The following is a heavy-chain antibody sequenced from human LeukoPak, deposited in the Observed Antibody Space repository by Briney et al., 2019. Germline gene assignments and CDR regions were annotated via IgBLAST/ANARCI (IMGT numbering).Heavy chain of an antibody. D-gene: IGHD3-16*02. CDR3: ARGRKVTFGGVIVMNYYYYYMDV. J-gene: IGHJ6*03. Sequence: ASVKVSCKASGYTFTSYGISWVRQAPGQGLEWMGWISAYNGNTNYAQKLQGRVTMTTDTSTSTAYMELRSLRSDDTAVYYCARGRKVTFGGVIVMNYYYYYMDVWGKGTTVTVSS. CDR2: ISAYNGNT. CDR1: GYTFTSYG. V-gene: IGHV1-18*01.